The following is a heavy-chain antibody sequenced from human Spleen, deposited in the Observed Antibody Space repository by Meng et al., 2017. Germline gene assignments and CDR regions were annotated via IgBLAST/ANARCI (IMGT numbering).Heavy chain of an antibody. CDR1: GYTFTSYA. CDR2: INTYTGNP. J-gene: IGHJ4*02. CDR3: ARDRWSSSY. V-gene: IGHV7-4-1*02. D-gene: IGHD3-16*02. Sequence: QVQLVQSGSELKKPGASVKVSCTASGYTFTSYAINWVRQAPGQELEWMGWINTYTGNPSYAKDFTGRFVFSLDTSVNTAYLQISSLKAEDTGIYFCARDRWSSSYWGQGTLVTVSS.